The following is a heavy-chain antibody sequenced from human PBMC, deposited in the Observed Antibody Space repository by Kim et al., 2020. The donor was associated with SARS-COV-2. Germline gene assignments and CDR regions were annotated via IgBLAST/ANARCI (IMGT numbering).Heavy chain of an antibody. D-gene: IGHD3-3*01. CDR1: GFTFSSYG. CDR2: ISGSGGST. J-gene: IGHJ4*02. CDR3: AKAIKIAIVGVVISSRHSQFDY. Sequence: GGSLRLSCAASGFTFSSYGMSWVRQAPGKGLEWVSAISGSGGSTYYADSVKGRFTISRDNSKNTLYLQMNSLRAEDTAVYYCAKAIKIAIVGVVISSRHSQFDYWGQGTLVTVSS. V-gene: IGHV3-23*01.